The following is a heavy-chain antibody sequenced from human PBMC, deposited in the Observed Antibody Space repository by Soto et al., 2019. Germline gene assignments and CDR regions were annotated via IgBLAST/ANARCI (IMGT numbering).Heavy chain of an antibody. V-gene: IGHV1-69*01. CDR1: GGTFSSYA. Sequence: QVQLVQSGAEVKKPGSSVKVSCKASGGTFSSYAISWVRQAPGQGLEWMGGIIPISGTANYAQKFQGRVTITADESTSTAYMELSSLRSEDTAVYYCARVRWGQQLDRNWFDPWGQGTLVTVSS. CDR2: IIPISGTA. J-gene: IGHJ5*02. D-gene: IGHD6-13*01. CDR3: ARVRWGQQLDRNWFDP.